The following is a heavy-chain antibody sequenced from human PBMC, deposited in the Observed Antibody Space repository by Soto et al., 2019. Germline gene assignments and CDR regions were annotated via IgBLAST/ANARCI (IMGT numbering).Heavy chain of an antibody. J-gene: IGHJ6*02. D-gene: IGHD1-26*01. CDR1: GFTFSSYG. CDR2: IWYDGSNK. Sequence: GGSLRLSCAASGFTFSSYGMHWVRQAPGKGLEWVAVIWYDGSNKYYADSVKGRFTISRDNSKNTLYLQMNSLRAEDTAVYYCARAPGSYDERNYYYGMDVWGQGTTVTVSS. CDR3: ARAPGSYDERNYYYGMDV. V-gene: IGHV3-33*01.